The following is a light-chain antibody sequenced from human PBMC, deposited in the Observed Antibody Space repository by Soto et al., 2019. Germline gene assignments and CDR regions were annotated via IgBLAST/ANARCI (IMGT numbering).Light chain of an antibody. CDR1: QNINNY. CDR2: DAS. V-gene: IGKV3-20*01. J-gene: IGKJ1*01. Sequence: IVLTHSPSTLSLSPLERATLSFMASQNINNYLGWYQQKPGQAPRLVIYDASSRATGVPDRFSGSGSGTDFTLTISRLEPEDFAVYFCQQYGSSPRTFGLGTKVDIK. CDR3: QQYGSSPRT.